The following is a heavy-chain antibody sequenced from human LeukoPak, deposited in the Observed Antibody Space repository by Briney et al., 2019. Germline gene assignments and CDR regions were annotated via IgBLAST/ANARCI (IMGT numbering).Heavy chain of an antibody. CDR3: TRFGTSGYHDY. J-gene: IGHJ4*02. V-gene: IGHV3-53*01. CDR2: IYSGDTV. Sequence: GGSLRLSCAASGFTVTSNYMSWVRQAPGKGLDWVSVIYSGDTVFYADSVKGRFTISRDKSKNTVYLQMNSLRAEGTAVYYCTRFGTSGYHDYWGQGTLVTVSS. CDR1: GFTVTSNY. D-gene: IGHD3-22*01.